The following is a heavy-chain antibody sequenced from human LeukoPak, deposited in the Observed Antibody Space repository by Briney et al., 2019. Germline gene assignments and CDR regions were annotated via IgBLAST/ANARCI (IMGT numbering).Heavy chain of an antibody. J-gene: IGHJ4*02. Sequence: ASVKVSCKASGYTFTSYGISWVRQAPGQGLEWMGWIRAYNGDKKYAQKLQGIVTMTTDTSTSIAYMELRSLRSDDTAVYYCARDDFWSGYPPFDYWGQGTLVTVSS. CDR1: GYTFTSYG. D-gene: IGHD3-3*01. CDR2: IRAYNGDK. CDR3: ARDDFWSGYPPFDY. V-gene: IGHV1-18*01.